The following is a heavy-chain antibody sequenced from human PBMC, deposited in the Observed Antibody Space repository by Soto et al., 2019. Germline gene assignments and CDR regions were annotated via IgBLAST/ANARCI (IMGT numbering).Heavy chain of an antibody. D-gene: IGHD1-26*01. J-gene: IGHJ4*02. CDR2: IYYSGST. V-gene: IGHV4-61*01. Sequence: SETLSLTCTVSGGSVSSGSYYWSWIRQPPGKGLEWIGYIYYSGSTNYNPSLKSRVTISVDTSKNQFSLKLSSVTAADTAVYYCARGPWEPQDYYFDYWGQGTLVTISS. CDR3: ARGPWEPQDYYFDY. CDR1: GGSVSSGSYY.